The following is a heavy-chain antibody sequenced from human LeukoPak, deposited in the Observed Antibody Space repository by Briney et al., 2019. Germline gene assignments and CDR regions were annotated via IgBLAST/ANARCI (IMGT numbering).Heavy chain of an antibody. J-gene: IGHJ5*02. CDR3: ARRPAVAGTGWFDP. V-gene: IGHV4-39*01. Sequence: PSETLSLTCTVSGGSISSSSYYWGWIRQPPGKGLEWIGSIYYSGSTYYNPSLKSRVTISVDTSKNQFSLKLSSVTAADTAVYYCARRPAVAGTGWFDPWGQGTLVTVSS. D-gene: IGHD6-19*01. CDR1: GGSISSSSYY. CDR2: IYYSGST.